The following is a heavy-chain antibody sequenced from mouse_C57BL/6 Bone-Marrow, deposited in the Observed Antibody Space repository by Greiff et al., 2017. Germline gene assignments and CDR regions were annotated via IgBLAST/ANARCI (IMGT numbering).Heavy chain of an antibody. CDR1: GFNFKDYY. D-gene: IGHD2-9*01. J-gene: IGHJ4*01. CDR2: IDPEDGDT. CDR3: ARSPTMVKSAMDY. V-gene: IGHV14-2*01. Sequence: EVQLQQSGAELVKPGASVKLSCTASGFNFKDYYMHWVKQRPEQGLEWIGRIDPEDGDTKYAPKFQGKATLTADTSSNKAYLQLSSLTSEDTAVYECARSPTMVKSAMDYWGQGTSVTVSS.